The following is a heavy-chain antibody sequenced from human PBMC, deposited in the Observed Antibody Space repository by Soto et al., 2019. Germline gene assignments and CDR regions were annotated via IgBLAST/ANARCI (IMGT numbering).Heavy chain of an antibody. CDR2: ISAYNGNT. CDR1: GYTFTSYG. CDR3: ARALAAAGYYYYYGMDV. J-gene: IGHJ6*02. Sequence: GASVKVSCKASGYTFTSYGISWVRQAPGQGPEWMGWISAYNGNTNYAQKLQGRVTMTTDTSTSTAYMELRSLRSDDTAVYYCARALAAAGYYYYYGMDVWGQGTTVTVSS. V-gene: IGHV1-18*04. D-gene: IGHD6-13*01.